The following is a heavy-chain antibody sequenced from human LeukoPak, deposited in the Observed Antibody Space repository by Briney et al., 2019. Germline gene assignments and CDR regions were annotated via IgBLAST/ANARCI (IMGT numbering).Heavy chain of an antibody. Sequence: GGSLRPSCAASGFTVSSNYMSWVRQAPGKGLEWVSVIYSGGSTYYADSVKGRFTISRDNSKNTLYLQMNSLRAEDTAVYYCARSLGWAAAASFDYWGQGTLVTVSS. V-gene: IGHV3-53*01. CDR2: IYSGGST. J-gene: IGHJ4*02. CDR1: GFTVSSNY. D-gene: IGHD6-13*01. CDR3: ARSLGWAAAASFDY.